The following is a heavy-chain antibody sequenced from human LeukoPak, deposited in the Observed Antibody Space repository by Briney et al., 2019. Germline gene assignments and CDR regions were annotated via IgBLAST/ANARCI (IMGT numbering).Heavy chain of an antibody. V-gene: IGHV3-30*02. D-gene: IGHD3-22*01. CDR2: IRYDGGYT. CDR3: AKFGGYYFHDAFDI. CDR1: GFTFSSYD. J-gene: IGHJ3*02. Sequence: PGGSLRRSCEASGFTFSSYDMLWVRQAPGKGLEWVAFIRYDGGYTYYADSVKGRFTISRDNSKNTLYLQMNSLRAEDTAVYYCAKFGGYYFHDAFDIWGQGTMVTVSS.